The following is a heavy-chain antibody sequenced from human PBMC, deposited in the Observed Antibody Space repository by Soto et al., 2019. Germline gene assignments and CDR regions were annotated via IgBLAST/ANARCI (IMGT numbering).Heavy chain of an antibody. Sequence: GGSLRLSFAASGFTFSSYWMSWVRQAPGKGLEWVANIKQDGSEKYYVDSVKGRFTISRDNAKNSLYLQMNSLRAEDTAVYYCARDGLSPYSGSWSSSRDYGMDVWGQGTTVTVSS. J-gene: IGHJ6*02. CDR3: ARDGLSPYSGSWSSSRDYGMDV. CDR2: IKQDGSEK. CDR1: GFTFSSYW. D-gene: IGHD3-10*01. V-gene: IGHV3-7*03.